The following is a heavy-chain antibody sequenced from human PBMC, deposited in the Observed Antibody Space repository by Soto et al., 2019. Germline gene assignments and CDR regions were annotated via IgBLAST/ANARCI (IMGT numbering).Heavy chain of an antibody. D-gene: IGHD3-22*01. CDR2: IYYSGST. CDR3: ASRPLNYYDSSVYSHFDY. J-gene: IGHJ4*02. Sequence: SETLSLTCTVSGGSISSGDYYWSWIRQPPGKGLEWIGYIYYSGSTYYNPSLKSRVTISVDTSKNQFSLKLSSVTAADTAVYYCASRPLNYYDSSVYSHFDYWGQGALVTVFS. CDR1: GGSISSGDYY. V-gene: IGHV4-30-4*01.